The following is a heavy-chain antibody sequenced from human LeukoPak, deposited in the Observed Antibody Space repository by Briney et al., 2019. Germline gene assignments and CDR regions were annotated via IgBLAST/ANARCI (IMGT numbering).Heavy chain of an antibody. CDR3: AKDIYSSSWYTLED. CDR2: ISWNSGSI. V-gene: IGHV3-9*03. D-gene: IGHD6-13*01. Sequence: GGSLRLSCAASGFTFDDYAMHWVRHAPGKGLEWVSGISWNSGSIGYADSVKGRFTISRDNAKNSLYLQMNSLRAEDMALYYCAKDIYSSSWYTLEDWGQGTLVTVSS. J-gene: IGHJ4*02. CDR1: GFTFDDYA.